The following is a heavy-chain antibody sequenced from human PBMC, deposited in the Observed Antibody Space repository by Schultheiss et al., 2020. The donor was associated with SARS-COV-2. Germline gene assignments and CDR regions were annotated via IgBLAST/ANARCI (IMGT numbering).Heavy chain of an antibody. Sequence: SQTLSLTCTVSGGSISSSSYYWGWIRQPPGEGLEWIGYVYYSGSTSYNPSLKSRVTISVDTSKKQFSLTLTSVTAADTAVYYCARGWSSSWYYYFDSWGQGTLVTVSS. CDR2: VYYSGST. J-gene: IGHJ4*02. CDR1: GGSISSSSYY. CDR3: ARGWSSSWYYYFDS. V-gene: IGHV4-61*05. D-gene: IGHD6-13*01.